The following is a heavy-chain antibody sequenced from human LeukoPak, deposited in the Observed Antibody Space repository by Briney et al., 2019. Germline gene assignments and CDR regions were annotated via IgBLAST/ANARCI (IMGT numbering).Heavy chain of an antibody. CDR2: INHSGST. V-gene: IGHV4-34*01. CDR1: GGSFSGYY. Sequence: KPSETLSLTCVVDGGSFSGYYWSYIRQPPGKGLEWIGEINHSGSTNYNPSLKSRVTISVDTSKNQFSLRLSSVTAAGTAVYYCARRVYYDSRFDYWGQGTLVTVSS. D-gene: IGHD3-22*01. J-gene: IGHJ4*02. CDR3: ARRVYYDSRFDY.